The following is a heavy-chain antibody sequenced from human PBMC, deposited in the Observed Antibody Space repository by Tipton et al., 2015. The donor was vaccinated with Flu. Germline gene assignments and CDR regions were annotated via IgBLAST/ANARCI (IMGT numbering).Heavy chain of an antibody. V-gene: IGHV3-48*03. CDR3: ASLTGDDY. Sequence: SGFIFSTYGMHWVRQAPGKGLEWVSYISSTGTTISYADSVKGRFTISRDNAKNSLYLQMNSLRAEDTAVYYCASLTGDDYWGQGTLVTVSS. CDR1: GFIFSTYG. CDR2: ISSTGTTI. D-gene: IGHD7-27*01. J-gene: IGHJ4*02.